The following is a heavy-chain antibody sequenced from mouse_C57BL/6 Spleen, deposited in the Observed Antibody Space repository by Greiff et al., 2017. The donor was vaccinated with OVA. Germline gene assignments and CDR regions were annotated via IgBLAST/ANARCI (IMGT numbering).Heavy chain of an antibody. CDR3: ATLLGGYFDV. CDR2: ISSGSSTI. J-gene: IGHJ1*03. D-gene: IGHD1-1*01. CDR1: GFTFSDYG. Sequence: EVKLMESGGGLVKPGGSLKLSCAASGFTFSDYGMHWVRQAPEKGLEWVAYISSGSSTIYYADTVKGRFTISRDNAKNTLFLQMTSLRSEDTAMYYCATLLGGYFDVWGTGTTVTVSS. V-gene: IGHV5-17*01.